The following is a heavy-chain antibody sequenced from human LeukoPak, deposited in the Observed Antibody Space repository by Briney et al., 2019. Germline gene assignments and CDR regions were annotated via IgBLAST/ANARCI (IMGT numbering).Heavy chain of an antibody. V-gene: IGHV3-23*01. CDR3: ASERAASGSYSAFGH. CDR2: ISGSGSIS. Sequence: GGSLRLSCTASGFTFTNYAMNWVRQAPGKGLEWVSTISGSGSISYYADSVKGRFTISRDDSKNTLYLQMNSLRAEDTAVYYCASERAASGSYSAFGHWGQGTQVTVSS. D-gene: IGHD1-26*01. CDR1: GFTFTNYA. J-gene: IGHJ4*02.